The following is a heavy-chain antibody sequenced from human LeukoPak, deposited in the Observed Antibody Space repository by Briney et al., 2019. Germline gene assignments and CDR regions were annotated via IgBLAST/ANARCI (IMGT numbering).Heavy chain of an antibody. J-gene: IGHJ5*02. CDR1: GYTFTSYA. D-gene: IGHD6-13*01. CDR2: INAGNGNT. V-gene: IGHV1-3*01. CDR3: ARSGSRVSNWFDP. Sequence: ASVKVSCKASGYTFTSYAMHWVRQAPGQRLEWMGWINAGNGNTTYSQKFQGRVTITRDISASTAYMELSSLRSEDTAVYYCARSGSRVSNWFDPWGQGTLVTVSS.